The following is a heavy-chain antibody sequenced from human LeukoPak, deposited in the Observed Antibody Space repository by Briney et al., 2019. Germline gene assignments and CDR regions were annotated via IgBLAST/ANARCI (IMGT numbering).Heavy chain of an antibody. CDR3: TKWSGFGND. V-gene: IGHV3-23*01. J-gene: IGHJ4*02. CDR1: GFTFSSYS. CDR2: ISDSGDST. D-gene: IGHD3-10*01. Sequence: GGSLRLSCAASGFTFSSYSMTWVRQTPGKGLEWVSGISDSGDSTYYADSVKGRFTISRDNSRNTLYLEMSSLRAEDTAVYYCTKWSGFGNDWGQGTLVTVSS.